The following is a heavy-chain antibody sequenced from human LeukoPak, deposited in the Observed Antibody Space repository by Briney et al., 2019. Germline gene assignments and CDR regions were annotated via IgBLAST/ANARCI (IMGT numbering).Heavy chain of an antibody. V-gene: IGHV3-11*06. Sequence: PGGSLRLSCAASGFTFSDYYMSWIRQAPGKGLEWVSYISRNSYTNYADSVKGRFTISRDSAKNSLYLQMASLRAEDTAVYYCASTRSTSDWYTRGFEYWGQGTLVTVSS. J-gene: IGHJ4*02. CDR1: GFTFSDYY. CDR2: ISRNSYT. D-gene: IGHD6-19*01. CDR3: ASTRSTSDWYTRGFEY.